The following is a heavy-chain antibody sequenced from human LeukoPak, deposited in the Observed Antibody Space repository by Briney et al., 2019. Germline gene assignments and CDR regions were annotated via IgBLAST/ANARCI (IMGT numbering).Heavy chain of an antibody. J-gene: IGHJ4*02. V-gene: IGHV3-48*02. CDR3: ARRYCSSTSCFDY. CDR1: GFTFSSYS. CDR2: ISSSSSTI. Sequence: GGSLRLSCAASGFTFSSYSMNWVRQAPGKGLEWVSYISSSSSTIYYADSVKGRFTISRDNAKNSLYLQMNSLRDKDTAVYYCARRYCSSTSCFDYWGQGTLVTVSS. D-gene: IGHD2-2*01.